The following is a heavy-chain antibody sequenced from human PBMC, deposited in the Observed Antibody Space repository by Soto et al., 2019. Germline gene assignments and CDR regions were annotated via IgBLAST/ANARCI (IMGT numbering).Heavy chain of an antibody. J-gene: IGHJ5*02. CDR2: IIPIFGTT. CDR1: GGTFSNYA. D-gene: IGHD2-15*01. Sequence: QVQLVQSGAEVKKPGSSVKVSCKASGGTFSNYAITWVRQAPGQGLEWLGRIIPIFGTTDYAQKFQGRVTITADEFRTTAHMELSSLRSHDTAVYYCAKDGGSEGYFGNLFDRWGQGTLVTVS. V-gene: IGHV1-69*15. CDR3: AKDGGSEGYFGNLFDR.